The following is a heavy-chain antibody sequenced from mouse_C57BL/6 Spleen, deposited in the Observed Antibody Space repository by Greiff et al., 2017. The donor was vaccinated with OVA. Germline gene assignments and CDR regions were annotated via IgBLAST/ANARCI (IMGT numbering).Heavy chain of an antibody. Sequence: QVQLQQSGAELVKPGASVKISCKASGYAFSSYWMNWVKQRPGKGLEWIGEIYPGDGDTNYNGKFKGKATLTADKSTSTAYMQLSSLTSEDTAVYFCARISATVVASAMDYWGQGTSVTVSS. J-gene: IGHJ4*01. D-gene: IGHD1-1*01. CDR1: GYAFSSYW. V-gene: IGHV1-80*01. CDR2: IYPGDGDT. CDR3: ARISATVVASAMDY.